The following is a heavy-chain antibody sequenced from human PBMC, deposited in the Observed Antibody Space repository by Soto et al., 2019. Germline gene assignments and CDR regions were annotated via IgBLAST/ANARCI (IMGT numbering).Heavy chain of an antibody. CDR2: INSDGSST. CDR3: ARVDGYCSSTSCYEDYYYYYMDV. J-gene: IGHJ6*03. CDR1: GFTFSSYW. V-gene: IGHV3-74*01. D-gene: IGHD2-2*03. Sequence: GGSLRLSCAASGFTFSSYWMHWVRQAPGKGLVWVSRINSDGSSTSYADSVRGRFPISRDNAKSTLYLQMNSLRAEDTAVYYCARVDGYCSSTSCYEDYYYYYMDVWGKGTTVTVSS.